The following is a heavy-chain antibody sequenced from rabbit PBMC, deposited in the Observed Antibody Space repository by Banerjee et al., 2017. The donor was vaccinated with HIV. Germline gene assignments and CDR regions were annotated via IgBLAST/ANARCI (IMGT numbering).Heavy chain of an antibody. V-gene: IGHV1S24*01. CDR1: GIDISRYN. Sequence: QQQLEESGGGLVKPGGTLTLTCKASGIDISRYNMQWVRQSPEKGLEYIGYIHYDGSTYYASWAKGRFTISKTSSTTVTRQMTSLTAADTATYFWARELAGVIGWNFGLWGPGTLVTIS. CDR3: ARELAGVIGWNFGL. D-gene: IGHD4-1*01. CDR2: IHYDGST. J-gene: IGHJ4*01.